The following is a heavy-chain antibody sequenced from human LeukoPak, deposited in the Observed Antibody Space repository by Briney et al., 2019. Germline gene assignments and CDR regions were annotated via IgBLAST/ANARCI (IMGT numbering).Heavy chain of an antibody. J-gene: IGHJ5*02. V-gene: IGHV4-59*08. CDR3: ARRRGGSGTDWFDP. Sequence: PSETLSLTCSVSGGSTSGYYWSWIRQSPGTGLEWIGTLSSNGRPNYNPSLKSRVTISADTSKNHVSLTLASVTAADTAVYYCARRRGGSGTDWFDPWGQGTLVTVSS. CDR2: LSSNGRP. D-gene: IGHD3-10*01. CDR1: GGSTSGYY.